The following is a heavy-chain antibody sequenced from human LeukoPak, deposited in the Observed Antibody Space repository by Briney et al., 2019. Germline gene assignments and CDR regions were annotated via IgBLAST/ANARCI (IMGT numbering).Heavy chain of an antibody. CDR2: ISGSGGST. CDR1: GFTFSSYG. CDR3: AKDNKSKWLVRSSYYFDY. Sequence: GRSLRLSCAASGFTFSSYGMHWVRQAPGKGLEWVSAISGSGGSTYYADSVKGRFTISRDNSKNTLYLQMNSLRAEDTAVYYCAKDNKSKWLVRSSYYFDYWGQGTLVTVSS. V-gene: IGHV3-23*01. J-gene: IGHJ4*02. D-gene: IGHD6-19*01.